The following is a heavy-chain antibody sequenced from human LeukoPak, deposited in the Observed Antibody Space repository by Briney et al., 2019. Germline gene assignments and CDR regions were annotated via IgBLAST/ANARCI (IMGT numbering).Heavy chain of an antibody. CDR2: INPNSGGT. CDR3: ASGREYCSGGSCYSSDDAFDI. V-gene: IGHV1-2*02. D-gene: IGHD2-15*01. CDR1: GYTFIGYY. Sequence: ASVKVSYKASGYTFIGYYIHWVRQAPGQGLEWMGWINPNSGGTNYAQKFQGRVTMTRDTSISTAYMELSRLRSDDTAVYYCASGREYCSGGSCYSSDDAFDIWGQGTMVTVSS. J-gene: IGHJ3*02.